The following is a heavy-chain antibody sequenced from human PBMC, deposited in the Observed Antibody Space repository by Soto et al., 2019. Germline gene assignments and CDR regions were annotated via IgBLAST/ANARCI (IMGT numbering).Heavy chain of an antibody. CDR2: ISYDGSNK. V-gene: IGHV3-30-3*01. Sequence: GGSLRVSCAASGFPFSSYAMHWFRQAPCKGLEWVAVISYDGSNKYYADSVKGRFTISSDNSKNTLYLQMNSLRAEDTAVYYCARAFEVRGIIGTTTSRSYGMAVWGQGSTVTVSS. CDR1: GFPFSSYA. D-gene: IGHD1-7*01. CDR3: ARAFEVRGIIGTTTSRSYGMAV. J-gene: IGHJ6*02.